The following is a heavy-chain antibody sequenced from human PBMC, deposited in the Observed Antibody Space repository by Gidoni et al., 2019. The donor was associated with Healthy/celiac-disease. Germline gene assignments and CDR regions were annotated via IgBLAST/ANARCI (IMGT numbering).Heavy chain of an antibody. J-gene: IGHJ4*02. Sequence: EVQLVESGGGLVKPGGSLRLSCAASGFTFSRYSMNWVRQAPGKGLEWVSSISSSSSYIYYADSVKGRFTISRDNAKNSLYLQMNSLRAEDTAVYYCARDLVVWGSYRYFDYWGQGTLVTVSS. CDR1: GFTFSRYS. CDR2: ISSSSSYI. CDR3: ARDLVVWGSYRYFDY. D-gene: IGHD3-16*02. V-gene: IGHV3-21*01.